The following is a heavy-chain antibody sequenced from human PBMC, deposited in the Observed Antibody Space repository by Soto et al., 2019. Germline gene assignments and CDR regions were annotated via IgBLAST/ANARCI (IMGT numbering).Heavy chain of an antibody. V-gene: IGHV4-31*03. CDR3: ARRGYCSSTSCYKVTTVSYGMDV. CDR2: IYYSGST. Sequence: SETLSLTCTVSGGSISSGGYYWSWIRQHPGKGLEWIGYIYYSGSTYYNPSLKSRVTISVDTSKNQFSLKLSSVTAADTAMYYCARRGYCSSTSCYKVTTVSYGMDVWGQGTTVTVSS. D-gene: IGHD2-2*02. CDR1: GGSISSGGYY. J-gene: IGHJ6*02.